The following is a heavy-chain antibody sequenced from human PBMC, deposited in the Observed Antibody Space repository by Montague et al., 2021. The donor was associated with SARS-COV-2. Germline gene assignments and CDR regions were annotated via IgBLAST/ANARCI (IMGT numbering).Heavy chain of an antibody. D-gene: IGHD3-3*01. CDR1: GGSFNGYY. V-gene: IGHV4-34*01. CDR2: INHSGST. CDR3: ARVAESTYYDFWSGYLRFYYFDY. Sequence: SETLSLTCAVYGGSFNGYYWSWIRQPPGKGLEWIGEINHSGSTNYNPSLKSRVTISVDTSKNQFSLKLSSVTAADTAVYYCARVAESTYYDFWSGYLRFYYFDYWGQGTLVTVSS. J-gene: IGHJ4*02.